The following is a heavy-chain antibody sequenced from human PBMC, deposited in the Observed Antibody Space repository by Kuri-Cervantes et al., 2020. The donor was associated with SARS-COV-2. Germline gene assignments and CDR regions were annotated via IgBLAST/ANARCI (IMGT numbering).Heavy chain of an antibody. J-gene: IGHJ4*02. Sequence: ASVKVSCKASGGTFSSYAISWVRQAPGQGLEWMGIINPSGGSTSYAQKFQGRVTMTRDTSTSTVYMELSSLRSEDTAVYYCARTSYYDFWSGYSSLDYWGQGTLVTVSS. CDR2: INPSGGST. D-gene: IGHD3-3*01. CDR1: GGTFSSYA. V-gene: IGHV1-46*01. CDR3: ARTSYYDFWSGYSSLDY.